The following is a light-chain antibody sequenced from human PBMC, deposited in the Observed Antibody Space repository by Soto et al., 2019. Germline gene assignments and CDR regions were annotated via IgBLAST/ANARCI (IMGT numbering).Light chain of an antibody. CDR1: QSVSSN. CDR2: GAS. V-gene: IGKV3-15*01. J-gene: IGKJ5*01. CDR3: QQYHNWPPIT. Sequence: EIVMTQSPATLSVCPGERATLSCRASQSVSSNLAWYQQKPGQAPRLLIYGASTRATGIPARFSGSGSGTEFTLTISSLQSEDFAAYYCQQYHNWPPITFGQGTRLEIK.